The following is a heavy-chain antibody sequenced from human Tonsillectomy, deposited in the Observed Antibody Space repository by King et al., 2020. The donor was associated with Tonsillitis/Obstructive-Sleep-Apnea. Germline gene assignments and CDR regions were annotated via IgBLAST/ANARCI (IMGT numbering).Heavy chain of an antibody. Sequence: VQLQQWGAGLLKPSETLSLTCAVYGGSFSGYSWSWIRQPPGKGVEWIGEINHSGSTNYNPSLKSRVTISVDTSKKQFSRNLSSVTAADTAVYYCATTTGARIDYWGQGTLVTVSS. D-gene: IGHD1-1*01. CDR2: INHSGST. CDR1: GGSFSGYS. CDR3: ATTTGARIDY. V-gene: IGHV4-34*01. J-gene: IGHJ4*02.